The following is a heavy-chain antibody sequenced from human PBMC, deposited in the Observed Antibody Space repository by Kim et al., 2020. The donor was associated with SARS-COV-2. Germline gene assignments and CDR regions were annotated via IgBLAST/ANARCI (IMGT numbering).Heavy chain of an antibody. D-gene: IGHD3-22*01. V-gene: IGHV1-18*04. CDR1: GYTFTSYG. J-gene: IGHJ4*02. CDR2: ISAYNGNT. CDR3: ARASSTYYYDSSGYRY. Sequence: ASVKVSCKASGYTFTSYGISWVRQAPGQGLEWMGWISAYNGNTNYAPKLQGRVTMTTDTSTSTAYMELRSLRSDDTAVYYCARASSTYYYDSSGYRYWGQGTLVTVS.